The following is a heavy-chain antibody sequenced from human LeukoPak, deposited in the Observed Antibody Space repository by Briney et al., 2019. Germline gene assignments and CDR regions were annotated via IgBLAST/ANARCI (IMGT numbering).Heavy chain of an antibody. CDR3: AKGLLRFLEWSFDP. CDR2: IRFDGSNK. CDR1: GFTFSSYG. Sequence: GGSLRLSCAASGFTFSSYGMHWVRQVPGKGLEWVAFIRFDGSNKYYADSVKGRFTISRDNSKNTLYLQMNSLRGEDTAVYYCAKGLLRFLEWSFDPWGQGTLVTVSS. J-gene: IGHJ5*02. V-gene: IGHV3-30*02. D-gene: IGHD3-3*01.